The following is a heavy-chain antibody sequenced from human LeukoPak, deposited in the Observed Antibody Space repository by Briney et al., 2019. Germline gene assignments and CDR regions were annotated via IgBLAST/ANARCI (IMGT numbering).Heavy chain of an antibody. V-gene: IGHV4-34*01. CDR3: ARSYGSGSYYNRRDRFDP. CDR1: GGSISSYY. J-gene: IGHJ5*02. D-gene: IGHD3-10*01. CDR2: INHSGST. Sequence: SETLSLTCTVSGGSISSYYWSWIRQPAGKGLEWNGEINHSGSTNYNPSLKSRVTISVDTSKNQFSLKLSSVTAADTAVYYCARSYGSGSYYNRRDRFDPWGQGTLVTVSS.